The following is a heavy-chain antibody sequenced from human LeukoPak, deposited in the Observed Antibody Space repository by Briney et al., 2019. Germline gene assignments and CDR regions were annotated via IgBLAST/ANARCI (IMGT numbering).Heavy chain of an antibody. CDR2: INPNSGGT. CDR3: ARSRAADY. J-gene: IGHJ4*02. D-gene: IGHD6-13*01. CDR1: GYTFTGYY. V-gene: IGHV1-2*02. Sequence: ASVKVSCKASGYTFTGYYMHWVRQAPGQGLEWMGWINPNSGGTNYAQKFQGRVTMTRDTSASTVYMELSSLRSEDTAVYYCARSRAADYWGQGTLVTVSS.